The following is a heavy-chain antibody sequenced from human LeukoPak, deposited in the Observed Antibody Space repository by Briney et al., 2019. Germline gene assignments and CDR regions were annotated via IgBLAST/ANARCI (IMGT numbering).Heavy chain of an antibody. CDR3: ARRYLRGYYFDY. CDR1: GGSISSGGYY. CDR2: IYYSGST. V-gene: IGHV4-39*01. J-gene: IGHJ4*02. Sequence: SETLSLTCTVSGGSISSGGYYWSWIRPPPGKGLEWIGSIYYSGSTYYNPSLKSRVTISVDTSKNQFSLKLSSVTAADTAVYYCARRYLRGYYFDYWGQGTLVTVSS. D-gene: IGHD1-1*01.